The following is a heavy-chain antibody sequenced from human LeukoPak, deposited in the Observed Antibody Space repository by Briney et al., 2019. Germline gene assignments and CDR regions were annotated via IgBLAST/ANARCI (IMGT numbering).Heavy chain of an antibody. J-gene: IGHJ4*02. Sequence: GESLRLFCAASGFTFSSYSMNWVRQAPGKGLEWVSYISSSSSAIYYADSVKGRFTISRDNAKNSLYLQMNSLRDEDTAVYYCARNYYDSSGSLWYWGQGTLVTVSS. CDR3: ARNYYDSSGSLWY. V-gene: IGHV3-48*02. CDR2: ISSSSSAI. CDR1: GFTFSSYS. D-gene: IGHD3-22*01.